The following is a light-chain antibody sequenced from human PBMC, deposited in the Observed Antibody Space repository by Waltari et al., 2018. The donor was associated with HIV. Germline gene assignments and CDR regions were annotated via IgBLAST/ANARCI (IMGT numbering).Light chain of an antibody. J-gene: IGKJ1*01. V-gene: IGKV3D-15*01. Sequence: EAVMTQSPTALSVSPGDRATISCRASQNVGSNLAWYQQKPGQAPRLLIHDAATRATGIPASFSGSGSGTEFTLTISSLQSEDFGVYYCQQYSNWPRTFGHGTRVEIK. CDR3: QQYSNWPRT. CDR2: DAA. CDR1: QNVGSN.